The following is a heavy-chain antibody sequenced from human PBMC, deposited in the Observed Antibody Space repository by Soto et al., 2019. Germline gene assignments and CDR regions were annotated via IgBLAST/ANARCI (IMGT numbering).Heavy chain of an antibody. J-gene: IGHJ4*02. Sequence: QVQLVQSGAEVKKPGASVKVSCKASGYTFTSYYMHWVRQAPGQGLEWMGIINPSGGSTSYAQKFQGRVTMTRDTSTSTVYRELSSLRSEDTAVYYGAPVLGSGGDYWGQGTLVTVSS. CDR1: GYTFTSYY. D-gene: IGHD6-19*01. CDR3: APVLGSGGDY. CDR2: INPSGGST. V-gene: IGHV1-46*03.